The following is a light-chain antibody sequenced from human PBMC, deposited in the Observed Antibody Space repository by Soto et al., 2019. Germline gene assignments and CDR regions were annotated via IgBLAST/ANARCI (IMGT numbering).Light chain of an antibody. J-gene: IGKJ4*01. V-gene: IGKV1-39*01. CDR3: QQSDSTPFT. Sequence: DIQMPQSPSSLSASVGDRVTITCRASQSISSYLNWYQQKPGKAPKLLIYAASSLQSGVPSRFSGSGSGTDFTLTISSLQPEDFATYYCQQSDSTPFTFGGGTKVEIK. CDR2: AAS. CDR1: QSISSY.